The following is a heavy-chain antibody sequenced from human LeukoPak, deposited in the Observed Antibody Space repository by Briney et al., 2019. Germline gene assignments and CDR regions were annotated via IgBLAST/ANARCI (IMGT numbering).Heavy chain of an antibody. CDR1: GYTFTDYY. J-gene: IGHJ4*02. CDR2: ISPNSGGT. CDR3: ARDSTGGYPDY. V-gene: IGHV1-2*02. D-gene: IGHD7-27*01. Sequence: ASVKVSCKASGYTFTDYYIHWVRHAPGQGLEYMGWISPNSGGTNYAQMFQGRVTMTSDTSINTAFMELRSLRSDDTAVFYCARDSTGGYPDYWGQGTLVTVSA.